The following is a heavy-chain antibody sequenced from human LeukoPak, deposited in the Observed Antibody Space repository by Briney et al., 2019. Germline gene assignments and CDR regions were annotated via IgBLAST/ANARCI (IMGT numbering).Heavy chain of an antibody. Sequence: GGSLRLSCAASGFTFSSYSMNWVRQAPGKGLEWVANIKQDGSEKYYVDSVKGRFTISRDNAKNSLYLQMNSLRAEDTAVYYCARASFYYDFWSGYYTVPGHYYYGMDVWGQGTTVTVSS. V-gene: IGHV3-7*01. D-gene: IGHD3-3*01. CDR3: ARASFYYDFWSGYYTVPGHYYYGMDV. CDR2: IKQDGSEK. J-gene: IGHJ6*02. CDR1: GFTFSSYS.